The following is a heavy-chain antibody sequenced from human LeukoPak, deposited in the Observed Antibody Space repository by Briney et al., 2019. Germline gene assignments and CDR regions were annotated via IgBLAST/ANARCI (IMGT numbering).Heavy chain of an antibody. D-gene: IGHD2-2*03. CDR1: GFTFSSYA. Sequence: GGSLRLSCAASGFTFSSYAMHGVRQAPGKGLEWGAVISYDGSNKYYADSVKGRFTISRDNSKNTLYLQMNSLRAEDTAVYYCARDWIGKTSINWFDPWGQGTLVTVSS. J-gene: IGHJ5*02. CDR3: ARDWIGKTSINWFDP. V-gene: IGHV3-30-3*01. CDR2: ISYDGSNK.